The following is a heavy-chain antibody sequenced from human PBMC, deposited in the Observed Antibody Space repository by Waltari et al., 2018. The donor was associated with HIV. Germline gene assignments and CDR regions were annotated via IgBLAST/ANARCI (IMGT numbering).Heavy chain of an antibody. CDR1: GGTISSSNW. V-gene: IGHV4-4*02. J-gene: IGHJ6*02. CDR2: IYHSGST. D-gene: IGHD3-3*01. CDR3: ARVGNYDFWSGYYACMDV. Sequence: QVQLQESGPGLVQPSGTLSLTCAVSGGTISSSNWWSWVRQPPGKGLEWIGEIYHSGSTNYNPSLKSRVTISVDKSKNQFSLKLSSVTAADTAVYYCARVGNYDFWSGYYACMDVWGQGTTVTVSS.